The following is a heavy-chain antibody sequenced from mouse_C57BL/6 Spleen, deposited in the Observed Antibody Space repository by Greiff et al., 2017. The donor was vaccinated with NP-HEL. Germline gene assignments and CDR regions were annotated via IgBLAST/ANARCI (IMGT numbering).Heavy chain of an antibody. J-gene: IGHJ1*03. D-gene: IGHD1-1*01. Sequence: EVKLMESGPGLVKPSQSLSLTCSVTGYSITSGYYWNWIRQFPGNKLEWMGYISYDGSNNYNPSLKNRISITRDTSKNQFFLKLNSVTTEDTATYYCARAITTVVATDLWGTGTTVTVSS. CDR2: ISYDGSN. V-gene: IGHV3-6*01. CDR3: ARAITTVVATDL. CDR1: GYSITSGYY.